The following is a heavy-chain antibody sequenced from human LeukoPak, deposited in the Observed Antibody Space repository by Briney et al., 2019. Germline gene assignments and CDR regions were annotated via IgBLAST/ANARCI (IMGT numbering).Heavy chain of an antibody. D-gene: IGHD3-10*01. V-gene: IGHV3-30*18. Sequence: GGSLRLSCAASGFTFDSYGMHWVRQAPGKGLEWVAVISYDGSGKYYADSVKGRFTISRDNSKNMMFLQMNSLRAEDTAVYYCAKDRYSSGSRLDYWGQGTLVTVSP. CDR2: ISYDGSGK. CDR1: GFTFDSYG. J-gene: IGHJ4*02. CDR3: AKDRYSSGSRLDY.